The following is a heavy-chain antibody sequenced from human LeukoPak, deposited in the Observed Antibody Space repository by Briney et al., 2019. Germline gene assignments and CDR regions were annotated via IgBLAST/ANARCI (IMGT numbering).Heavy chain of an antibody. J-gene: IGHJ3*02. Sequence: GGSLRLSCAASGFTFSDYYMSWIRQAPGKGLEWVSYISSSGSTIYYADSVKGRFTISRDNAKNSLYLQMNSLRAEDTAVYYCARDLLDYYDSSGYSPLALAFDIWGQGTMVTVSS. CDR1: GFTFSDYY. CDR2: ISSSGSTI. CDR3: ARDLLDYYDSSGYSPLALAFDI. D-gene: IGHD3-22*01. V-gene: IGHV3-11*04.